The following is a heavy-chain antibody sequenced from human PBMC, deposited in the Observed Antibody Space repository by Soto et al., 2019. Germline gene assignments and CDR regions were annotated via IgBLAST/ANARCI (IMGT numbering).Heavy chain of an antibody. J-gene: IGHJ6*02. CDR1: GFTFSDAW. CDR3: YYYGMDV. CDR2: ISYDGSNK. V-gene: IGHV3-30-3*01. Sequence: GGSLRLSCAASGFTFSDAWMSWVRQAPGKGLEWVAVISYDGSNKYYADSVKGRFTISRDNSKNTLYLQMNSLRAEDTAVYYCYYYGMDVWGQGTTVTVSS.